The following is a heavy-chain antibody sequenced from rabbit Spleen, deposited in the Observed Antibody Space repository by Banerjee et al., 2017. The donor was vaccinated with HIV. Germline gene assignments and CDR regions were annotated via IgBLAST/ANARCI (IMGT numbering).Heavy chain of an antibody. CDR2: IDPVFGIT. D-gene: IGHD2-1*01. Sequence: QLEESAGGLVQPGGSLTLTCTASGFSISSYYMNWVRQAPGKGLEWIGYIDPVFGITYYANWVNGRFSISRENAQNTVFLQMTSLTAADTATYFCVRDRANIGGDYGPYYFDLWGPGTLVTVS. CDR1: GFSISSYY. V-gene: IGHV1S7*01. CDR3: VRDRANIGGDYGPYYFDL. J-gene: IGHJ4*01.